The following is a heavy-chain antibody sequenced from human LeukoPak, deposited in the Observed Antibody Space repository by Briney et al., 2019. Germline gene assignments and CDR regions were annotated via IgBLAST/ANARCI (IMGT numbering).Heavy chain of an antibody. J-gene: IGHJ4*02. Sequence: GGSLRLSCAASGFTFSDYSMNWVRQTPRKGLEWVSCISGSGSYIYYADSVKGRFTISRGNAMNSLYLQMNSLRVEDTALYHCARKGLGGELGGFDSWGQGTLVTVSS. V-gene: IGHV3-21*04. CDR1: GFTFSDYS. D-gene: IGHD1-7*01. CDR2: ISGSGSYI. CDR3: ARKGLGGELGGFDS.